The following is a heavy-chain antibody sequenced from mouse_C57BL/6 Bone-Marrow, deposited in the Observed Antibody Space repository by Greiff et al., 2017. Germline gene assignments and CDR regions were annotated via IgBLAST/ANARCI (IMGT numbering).Heavy chain of an antibody. J-gene: IGHJ4*01. CDR3: ARGRNYAMDY. CDR1: GFTFSSYG. V-gene: IGHV5-6*01. CDR2: ISSGGSYT. Sequence: EVQRVESGGDLVKPGGSLKLSCAASGFTFSSYGMSWVRQTPDKRLEWVATISSGGSYTYYPDSVKGRFSISRDNAKNTLYLQMSSLKSEDTAMYYCARGRNYAMDYWGQGTSFTVSS. D-gene: IGHD6-1*01.